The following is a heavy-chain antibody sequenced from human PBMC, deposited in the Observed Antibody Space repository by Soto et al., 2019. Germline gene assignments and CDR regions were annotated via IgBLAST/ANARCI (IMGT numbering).Heavy chain of an antibody. J-gene: IGHJ4*02. CDR3: ASQVERGYSYGFDY. V-gene: IGHV5-51*01. CDR1: GYSFTIYW. D-gene: IGHD5-18*01. CDR2: IYPGDSDT. Sequence: PGASLRISCKGSGYSFTIYWIGWVRQLPGKGLEWMGIIYPGDSDTRYSPSFQGQVTISADKSISTAYLQWSSLKASDTAMYYCASQVERGYSYGFDYWGQGTLVTVSS.